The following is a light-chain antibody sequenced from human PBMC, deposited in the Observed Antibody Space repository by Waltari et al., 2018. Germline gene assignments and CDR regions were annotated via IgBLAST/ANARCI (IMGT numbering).Light chain of an antibody. V-gene: IGLV2-8*01. CDR2: DVD. Sequence: QSALTQPPSASGSPGQSVTIYCTGSSSDVGDSNYVSWYHRHPGRAPKLMIYDVDKRPSGVPDRFSGSKSGNTASLTVSGLQADDEGDYYYMSYAGNNFYVFGTGTTVTVL. CDR3: MSYAGNNFYV. CDR1: SSDVGDSNY. J-gene: IGLJ1*01.